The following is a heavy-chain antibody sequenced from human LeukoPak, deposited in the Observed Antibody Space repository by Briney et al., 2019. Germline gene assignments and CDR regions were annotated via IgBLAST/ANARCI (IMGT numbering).Heavy chain of an antibody. V-gene: IGHV3-74*01. Sequence: GGALRLSCAASGFTFCRYWMHWLRQAPGKGPVLVSRISTDWSSTSYADSVKGRFTISRDNGKNTLYLQLNSLRAEDTAVYYCASYLTSIPSGMDVWGQGTTVTVSS. CDR2: ISTDWSST. J-gene: IGHJ6*02. CDR1: GFTFCRYW. CDR3: ASYLTSIPSGMDV. D-gene: IGHD2/OR15-2a*01.